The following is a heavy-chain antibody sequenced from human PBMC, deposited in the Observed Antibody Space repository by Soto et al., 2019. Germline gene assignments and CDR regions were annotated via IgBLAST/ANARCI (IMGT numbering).Heavy chain of an antibody. CDR1: GFTFSSYS. D-gene: IGHD3-22*01. CDR3: ARDTYDSSGYYCPFDY. J-gene: IGHJ4*02. Sequence: PGGSLRLSCAASGFTFSSYSMNWVRQAPGKGLEWVSSISSSSSYIYYADSVKGRFTISRGNAKNSLYLQMNSLRAEDTAVYYCARDTYDSSGYYCPFDYWGQGTLVTVSS. CDR2: ISSSSSYI. V-gene: IGHV3-21*01.